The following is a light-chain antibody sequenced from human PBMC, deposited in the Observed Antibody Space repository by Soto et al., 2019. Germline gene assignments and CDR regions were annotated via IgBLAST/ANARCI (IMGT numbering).Light chain of an antibody. CDR3: QHYGTSAL. CDR2: GAS. Sequence: EIVLTQSPGTLSLSPGERATLSCRASQSVSSSYLAWYQQQPGQAPMLLIYGASSRATGIPDRFSVSASRTDFTPTSSRLEHEYFAVYCCQHYGTSALFGPGTKVDIK. V-gene: IGKV3-20*01. CDR1: QSVSSSY. J-gene: IGKJ3*01.